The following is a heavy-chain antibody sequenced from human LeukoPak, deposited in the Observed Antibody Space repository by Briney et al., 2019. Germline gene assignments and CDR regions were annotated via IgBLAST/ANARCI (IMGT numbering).Heavy chain of an antibody. V-gene: IGHV1-2*02. J-gene: IGHJ4*02. Sequence: ASVTVSFKASGYTFTGYYLHWVRQAPGQGLEWMGWINPNSGGTYYSQKFQGRVTMTRDTSISTAYMEVSRLRSDDTAVYYCAMSHSLGGSQQLPALDYWGQGTLVTVSS. CDR2: INPNSGGT. CDR1: GYTFTGYY. CDR3: AMSHSLGGSQQLPALDY. D-gene: IGHD6-13*01.